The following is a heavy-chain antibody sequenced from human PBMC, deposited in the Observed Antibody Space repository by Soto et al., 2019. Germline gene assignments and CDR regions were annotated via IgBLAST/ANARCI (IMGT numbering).Heavy chain of an antibody. CDR1: GYTFTSYD. V-gene: IGHV1-8*01. J-gene: IGHJ5*02. CDR2: MNPNSGNT. Sequence: QVQLVQSGAEVKKPGASVKVSCKASGYTFTSYDINWVRQATGQGLEWMGWMNPNSGNTGYAQKFQGRVSMTRNTSISTAYMEVSSLRSEDTAVYYCARGRVVRGVIRFDPWGQGTLVTVSS. D-gene: IGHD3-10*01. CDR3: ARGRVVRGVIRFDP.